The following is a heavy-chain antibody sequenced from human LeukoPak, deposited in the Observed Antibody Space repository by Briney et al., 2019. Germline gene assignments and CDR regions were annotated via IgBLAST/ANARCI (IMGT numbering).Heavy chain of an antibody. D-gene: IGHD5-18*01. V-gene: IGHV3-21*01. Sequence: GGSLRLSCAASGFTFSSYSMNWVRQAPGKGLEWVSSISSSSSYIYYADSVKGRFTISRDNAKNSLYLQMNSLRAEDTAVYYCARPLQLWLQDYYGMDVWGQGTTVTVSS. CDR3: ARPLQLWLQDYYGMDV. J-gene: IGHJ6*02. CDR1: GFTFSSYS. CDR2: ISSSSSYI.